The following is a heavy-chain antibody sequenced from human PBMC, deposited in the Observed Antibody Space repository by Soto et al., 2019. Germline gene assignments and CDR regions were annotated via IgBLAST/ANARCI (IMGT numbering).Heavy chain of an antibody. CDR1: GFTVSSNY. J-gene: IGHJ4*02. Sequence: PGGSLRLSCAASGFTVSSNYMSWVRQAPGKGLEWVSVIYSGGSTYYADSVKGRFTISRDNSKNTLYLQMNSLRAEDTAVYYCAREKTIAAAGPFFDYWGQGTLVTVSS. V-gene: IGHV3-66*01. CDR2: IYSGGST. CDR3: AREKTIAAAGPFFDY. D-gene: IGHD6-13*01.